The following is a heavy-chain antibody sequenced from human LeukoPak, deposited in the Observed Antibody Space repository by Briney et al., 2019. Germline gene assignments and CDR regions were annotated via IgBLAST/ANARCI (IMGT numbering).Heavy chain of an antibody. CDR1: GFTFSIFG. J-gene: IGHJ4*02. D-gene: IGHD5-12*01. CDR2: MSNDGVNR. Sequence: GGSLRLSCAASGFTFSIFGRHWVRQAPGTGLEWVALMSNDGVNRYYADSVKGRFTISRDNSKNTLYLQMNSLRAEDTALYYCAKERGYSGYFDYWGQGTLVTVSS. V-gene: IGHV3-30*18. CDR3: AKERGYSGYFDY.